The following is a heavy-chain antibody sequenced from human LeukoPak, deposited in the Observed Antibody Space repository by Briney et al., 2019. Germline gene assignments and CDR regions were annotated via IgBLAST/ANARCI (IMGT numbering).Heavy chain of an antibody. V-gene: IGHV1-2*02. CDR2: INPNSGVT. Sequence: ASVKVSCKASGYTFTGYCMDWVRQAPGQGLEWMGWINPNSGVTKYAQKFQGRVTMTRDTSISTAYLELNRLSSDDSAVFYCARQADNNWFDSWGQGTLVTVSS. J-gene: IGHJ5*01. CDR1: GYTFTGYC. CDR3: ARQADNNWFDS. D-gene: IGHD2-15*01.